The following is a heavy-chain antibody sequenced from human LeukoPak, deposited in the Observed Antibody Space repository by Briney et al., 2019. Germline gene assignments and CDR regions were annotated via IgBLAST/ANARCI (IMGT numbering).Heavy chain of an antibody. CDR1: GGPFTTYY. D-gene: IGHD3-10*01. CDR2: INHSGST. CDR3: ARVWFGPYYYYMDV. Sequence: SETLSLTCVVYGGPFTTYYWSWIRQPPGKGLEWIGEINHSGSTNYNPSLRSRVTMSVGTSKNQFSLKLSSVTAADTAVYYCARVWFGPYYYYMDVWGKGTTVTVSS. J-gene: IGHJ6*03. V-gene: IGHV4-34*01.